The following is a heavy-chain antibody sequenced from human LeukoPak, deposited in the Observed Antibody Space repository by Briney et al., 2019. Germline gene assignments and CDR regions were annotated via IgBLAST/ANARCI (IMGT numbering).Heavy chain of an antibody. CDR3: AREESMVRGVMFDY. CDR2: ISGDSSII. V-gene: IGHV3-48*02. J-gene: IGHJ4*02. D-gene: IGHD3-10*01. Sequence: GGSLRLSCAASEFTFSGYAMTWVRQTPGKGLEWLSYISGDSSIIFYADSVKGRFTISRDNAKNSLYLQMNSLRDEDTAVYYCAREESMVRGVMFDYWGQGTLVTVSS. CDR1: EFTFSGYA.